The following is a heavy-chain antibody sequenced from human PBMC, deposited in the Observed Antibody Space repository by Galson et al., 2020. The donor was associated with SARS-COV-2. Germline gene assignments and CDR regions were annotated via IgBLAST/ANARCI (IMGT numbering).Heavy chain of an antibody. Sequence: ASVKVSCKVSGYTLTELSMHWVRQAPGKGLEWMGGFDPEDGETIYAQKFQGRVTMTEDTSTDTAYMELSSLRSEDTAVYYCATAIAAAGTPTDYYYYYGMDVWGQGTMVTVSS. CDR1: GYTLTELS. CDR2: FDPEDGET. CDR3: ATAIAAAGTPTDYYYYYGMDV. J-gene: IGHJ6*02. D-gene: IGHD6-13*01. V-gene: IGHV1-24*01.